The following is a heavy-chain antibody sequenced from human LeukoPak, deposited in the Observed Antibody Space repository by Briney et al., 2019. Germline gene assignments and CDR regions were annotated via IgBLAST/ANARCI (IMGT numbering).Heavy chain of an antibody. CDR1: GFTFSSYA. J-gene: IGHJ4*02. Sequence: GRSLRLSCPASGFTFSSYAMHWVRQAPGKGLEWVAVISYDGSNKYYADSVKGRFTISRDNSKNTLYLQMNSLRAEDTAVYYCARDGNVLLWFGELFDWGQGTLVTVSS. D-gene: IGHD3-10*01. V-gene: IGHV3-30-3*01. CDR2: ISYDGSNK. CDR3: ARDGNVLLWFGELFD.